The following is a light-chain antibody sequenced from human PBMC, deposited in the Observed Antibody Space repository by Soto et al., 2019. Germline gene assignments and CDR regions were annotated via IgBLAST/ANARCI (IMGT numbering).Light chain of an antibody. V-gene: IGLV2-14*03. CDR1: SSDVGAYNF. J-gene: IGLJ3*02. CDR3: SSFTRSNTAL. Sequence: QAVVTQPASVSGSPGQSITISCTGTSSDVGAYNFVSWYQHHPGKAPKLMIYDVSDRPSGVSNRFSGSKSGNTASLTISGLQAEDEADYYCSSFTRSNTALFGGGTKVTVL. CDR2: DVS.